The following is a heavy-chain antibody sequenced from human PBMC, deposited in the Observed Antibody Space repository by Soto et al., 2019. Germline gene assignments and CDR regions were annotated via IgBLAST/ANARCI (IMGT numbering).Heavy chain of an antibody. Sequence: QVQLVQSGAEVKKPGSSVMVSCKASGGAFRNYAVSWVRQAPGQGLEWMGGIIPIFGTPNYAQKFLGRVTIAADESTSTAYMALDNLRSEDTAVYYCARDRTALTMGLFYYYGFDVWGQGTTVTVSS. J-gene: IGHJ6*02. V-gene: IGHV1-69*01. CDR2: IIPIFGTP. CDR1: GGAFRNYA. D-gene: IGHD3-10*01. CDR3: ARDRTALTMGLFYYYGFDV.